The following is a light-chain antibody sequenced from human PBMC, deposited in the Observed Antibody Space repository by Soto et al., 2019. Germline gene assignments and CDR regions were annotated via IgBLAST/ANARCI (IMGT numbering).Light chain of an antibody. Sequence: DIQMTQSPSSLSASVGDRVTMTCRANQSTSSYLNWYQQKPGKAPKLLIYAASYLQSGVPSRFSGSGSGTDFTLTISSLEPEDFATYYCQQSYNTPYTFGPGTKLEIK. J-gene: IGKJ2*01. CDR2: AAS. CDR3: QQSYNTPYT. V-gene: IGKV1-39*01. CDR1: QSTSSY.